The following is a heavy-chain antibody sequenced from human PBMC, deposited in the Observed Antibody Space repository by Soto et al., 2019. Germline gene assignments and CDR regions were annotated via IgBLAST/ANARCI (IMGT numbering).Heavy chain of an antibody. CDR1: GFTFRSYW. CDR3: AREGVGYSYGNFDY. CDR2: INSDGSST. Sequence: AGGSLRLSCAVSGFTFRSYWMHWVRQAPGKGLVWVSRINSDGSSTNYADSVKGRFTVSRGNAKSTLYLQMNSLRAEDTAVYYCAREGVGYSYGNFDYWGQGTLVTVSS. J-gene: IGHJ4*02. V-gene: IGHV3-74*01. D-gene: IGHD5-18*01.